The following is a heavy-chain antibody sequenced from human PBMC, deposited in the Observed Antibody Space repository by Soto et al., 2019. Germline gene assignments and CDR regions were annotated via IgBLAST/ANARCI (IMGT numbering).Heavy chain of an antibody. CDR2: ISYDVSNK. D-gene: IGHD3-22*01. J-gene: IGHJ4*02. CDR3: AKDHYGSTMIVGGY. Sequence: QVQLVESGGGVVQPGRSLRLSCAASGFSFSSYGLHWVRQAPGKGLEWVAVISYDVSNKYYADSVKGRFTISRDNSKNTLYMQTNRLSAEDKAVYYCAKDHYGSTMIVGGYWGQGTLVTVSS. V-gene: IGHV3-30*18. CDR1: GFSFSSYG.